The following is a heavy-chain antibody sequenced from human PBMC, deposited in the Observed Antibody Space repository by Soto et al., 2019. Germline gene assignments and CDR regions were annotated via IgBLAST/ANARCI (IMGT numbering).Heavy chain of an antibody. V-gene: IGHV1-46*03. Sequence: QVQLVQSGAEVKKPGASVKVSCKASGYTFTSYYMHWVRQAPGQGLEWMGIINPSGGSTSYAQKFQGRVTMTRDTSTSPGYMELSRLRTEDTAVYYCARDLPDIVVVPAASREGFGPWGQGTLVTVSS. CDR3: ARDLPDIVVVPAASREGFGP. D-gene: IGHD2-2*01. J-gene: IGHJ5*02. CDR1: GYTFTSYY. CDR2: INPSGGST.